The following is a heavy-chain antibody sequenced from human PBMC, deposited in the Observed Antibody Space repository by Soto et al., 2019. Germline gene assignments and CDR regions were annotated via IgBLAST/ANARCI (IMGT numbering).Heavy chain of an antibody. CDR2: IKQDGSEK. V-gene: IGHV3-7*01. Sequence: GGSLRLSCAASGFTFSSYWMSWVRQAPGKGLEWVANIKQDGSEKYYVDSVKGRFTISRDNAKNSLYLQMNSLRAEDTAVYYCARDRYYDFWSVYYFVCSYYYYYMDVWGKGTTVTVSS. D-gene: IGHD3-3*01. CDR3: ARDRYYDFWSVYYFVCSYYYYYMDV. CDR1: GFTFSSYW. J-gene: IGHJ6*03.